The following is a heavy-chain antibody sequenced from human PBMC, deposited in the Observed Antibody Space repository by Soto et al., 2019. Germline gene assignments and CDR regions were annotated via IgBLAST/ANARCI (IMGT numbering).Heavy chain of an antibody. Sequence: VQSGAVVKKPGASVTVSCSASGYPVTAYYMHWVRQAPGRGLEWMGGINPATGAAKYTQTFPGRVPMNRDPSTSTVFMELSVLTSEDTAVFFCARGGGVGVAGSAAFDMWGQGTLVTVSS. CDR2: INPATGAA. V-gene: IGHV1-2*02. J-gene: IGHJ3*02. D-gene: IGHD3-3*01. CDR1: GYPVTAYY. CDR3: ARGGGVGVAGSAAFDM.